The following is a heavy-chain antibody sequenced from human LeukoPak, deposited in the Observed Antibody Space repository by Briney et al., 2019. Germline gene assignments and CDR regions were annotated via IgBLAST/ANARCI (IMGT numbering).Heavy chain of an antibody. Sequence: AGSLRLSCEASGSTLEAFAMHWDRQAPGKGLEWDFVISGDRGGTYYADYMKRRITISRGNSKNTLYLKMNSLRTEDVAFYYYARVPSGWKGYFDSWGQGTLSPAP. V-gene: IGHV3-43*02. J-gene: IGHJ4*02. CDR2: ISGDRGGT. CDR1: GSTLEAFA. CDR3: ARVPSGWKGYFDS. D-gene: IGHD6-19*01.